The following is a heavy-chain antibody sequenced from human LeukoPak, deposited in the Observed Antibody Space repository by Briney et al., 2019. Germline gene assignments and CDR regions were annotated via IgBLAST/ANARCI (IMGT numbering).Heavy chain of an antibody. V-gene: IGHV3-48*01. CDR2: ISGSSGII. D-gene: IGHD3-3*01. CDR3: AKVGVY. Sequence: PGGSLRLSCAASGFTFNTYTMNWVRQAPGKGLEWVSYISGSSGIIDYADSVRGRFTISRDNSKNTLYLQMNSLRAEDTAVYYCAKVGVYWGQGTLVTVSS. CDR1: GFTFNTYT. J-gene: IGHJ4*02.